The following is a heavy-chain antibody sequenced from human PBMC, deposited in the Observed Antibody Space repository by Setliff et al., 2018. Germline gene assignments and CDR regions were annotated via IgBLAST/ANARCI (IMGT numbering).Heavy chain of an antibody. CDR1: GGSLNSGSYY. J-gene: IGHJ5*02. Sequence: NPSETLSLTCAVSGGSLNSGSYYWGWIRQSTERGLVWIGRLHTSGSTTYNPALNSRVTISVDKSTNHFSLRLTSLTAADTAVYFCARDNTILGATDHWGQGTLVTVSS. CDR2: LHTSGST. V-gene: IGHV4-61*02. D-gene: IGHD1-26*01. CDR3: ARDNTILGATDH.